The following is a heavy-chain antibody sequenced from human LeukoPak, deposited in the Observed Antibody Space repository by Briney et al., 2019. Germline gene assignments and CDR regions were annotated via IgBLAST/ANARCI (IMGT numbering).Heavy chain of an antibody. J-gene: IGHJ4*02. V-gene: IGHV5-51*01. CDR3: ARPRRAERDEDF. CDR1: GDSFTNYC. CDR2: INPGDTNI. Sequence: PGASLKISCKASGDSFTNYCIGWVRQMPGKGLEWMGMINPGDTNIAYSPSFQGQVTISADGSISTAYLQWSSLKASDTAMYYCARPRRAERDEDFWGQGTLVTVSS. D-gene: IGHD1-1*01.